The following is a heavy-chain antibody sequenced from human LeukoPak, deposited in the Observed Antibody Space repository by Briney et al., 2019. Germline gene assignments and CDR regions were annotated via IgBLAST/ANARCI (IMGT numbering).Heavy chain of an antibody. CDR3: ARDPIVSVGDWYFDL. Sequence: SEALSLTCTVSGGSISSHYWSWIRQPPGKGLEWIGYIYYSGSTNYTNYNPSLKSRVTISVDTSKNQFSLKLSSVTAADTAVYYCARDPIVSVGDWYFDLWGRGTLVTVSS. J-gene: IGHJ2*01. CDR2: IYYSGSTNYT. V-gene: IGHV4-59*11. CDR1: GGSISSHY. D-gene: IGHD3-16*02.